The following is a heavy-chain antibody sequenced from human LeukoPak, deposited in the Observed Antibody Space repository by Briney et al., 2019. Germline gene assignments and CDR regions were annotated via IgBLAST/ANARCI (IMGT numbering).Heavy chain of an antibody. V-gene: IGHV3-15*01. D-gene: IGHD2-21*02. CDR1: GFTFSNAW. CDR3: TTESYCGGDCRTFDY. CDR2: IKSKTDGGTT. Sequence: GGSLRLSCAASGFTFSNAWMSWVRQAPGKGLEWVGRIKSKTDGGTTDYAAPVKGRFTISRDDSKNTLYLQMNSLKTEDTAVYCCTTESYCGGDCRTFDYWGQGTLVTVSS. J-gene: IGHJ4*02.